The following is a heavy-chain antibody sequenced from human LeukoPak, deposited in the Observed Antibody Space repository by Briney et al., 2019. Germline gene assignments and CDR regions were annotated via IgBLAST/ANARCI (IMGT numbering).Heavy chain of an antibody. D-gene: IGHD3-10*01. Sequence: SETLSLTCTVSGGSIISFYFNWLRQPPGRGLEWIGSIYNTGSTNYNPSLKGRVTISVDTSRNQLSLHLKSVTAADTVVYYCARRLGSGHPIDYWGQGTLRTVSS. CDR1: GGSIISFY. J-gene: IGHJ4*02. CDR3: ARRLGSGHPIDY. V-gene: IGHV4-59*01. CDR2: IYNTGST.